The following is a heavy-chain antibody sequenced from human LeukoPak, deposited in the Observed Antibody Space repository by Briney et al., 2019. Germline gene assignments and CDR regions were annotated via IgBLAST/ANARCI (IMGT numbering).Heavy chain of an antibody. V-gene: IGHV3-21*01. J-gene: IGHJ6*03. CDR2: ISSSGDYT. CDR3: ARDSDSSGWLDYYMDV. CDR1: GFTFNTYT. Sequence: GGSLRLSCAASGFTFNTYTINWVRQAPGKGLEWISSISSSGDYTYYADSVKGRFTTSRDNTKNSLDLQMNSLRAVDTAVYYCARDSDSSGWLDYYMDVWGKGTTVTISS. D-gene: IGHD6-19*01.